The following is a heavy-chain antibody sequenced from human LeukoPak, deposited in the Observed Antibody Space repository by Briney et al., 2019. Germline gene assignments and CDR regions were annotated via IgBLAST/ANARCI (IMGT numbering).Heavy chain of an antibody. CDR2: INPSGGST. D-gene: IGHD3-16*01. J-gene: IGHJ5*02. CDR3: ARGALGGRSPYNWFDP. V-gene: IGHV1-46*01. CDR1: GYTFTSYY. Sequence: ASVKVSCKASGYTFTSYYMHWVRQAPGQGLEWMGIINPSGGSTSYAQKFQVRVTMTRDTSTSTVYMELSSLRSEDTAVYYCARGALGGRSPYNWFDPWGQGTLVTVSS.